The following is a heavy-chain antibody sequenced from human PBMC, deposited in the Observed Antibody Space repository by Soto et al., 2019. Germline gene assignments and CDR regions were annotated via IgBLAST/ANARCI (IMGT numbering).Heavy chain of an antibody. J-gene: IGHJ5*02. V-gene: IGHV3-30*18. CDR3: EKAHSGGGTDDWFDP. Sequence: QVQLVESGGGVVQPGRSLRLSCAASGFTFSSYGMHWVRQAPGKGLEWVAVISYDGSNKYYADSVKGRFTISRDNSKNTLYLQMNSLRAEDTAVYYCEKAHSGGGTDDWFDPWGQGTLVTVSS. CDR1: GFTFSSYG. CDR2: ISYDGSNK. D-gene: IGHD1-26*01.